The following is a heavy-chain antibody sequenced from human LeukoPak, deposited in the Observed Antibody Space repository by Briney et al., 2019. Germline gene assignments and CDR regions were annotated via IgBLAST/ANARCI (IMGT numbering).Heavy chain of an antibody. CDR2: IYSGGST. J-gene: IGHJ5*02. CDR3: ARDLRYYDSSGPRNWFDP. CDR1: GFSFTNTW. Sequence: GGSLRLSCEASGFSFTNTWMSWVRQAPGKGLEWVSVIYSGGSTYYADSVKGRFTISRDNSKNTLYLQMNSLRAEDTAVYYCARDLRYYDSSGPRNWFDPWGQGTLVTVSS. V-gene: IGHV3-66*01. D-gene: IGHD3-22*01.